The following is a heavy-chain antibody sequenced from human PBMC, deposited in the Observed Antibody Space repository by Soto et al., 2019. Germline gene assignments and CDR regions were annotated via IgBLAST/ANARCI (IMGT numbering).Heavy chain of an antibody. D-gene: IGHD3-22*01. CDR2: ISAYNGNT. Sequence: GASVKVSCKASGYTFTSYGISWVRQAPGQGLEWMGWISAYNGNTNYAQKLQGRVTMTTDTSTSTAYMELRSLRSDDTAVYYCARGWYDSSGYYLLPYFDYWGQGTLVTVSS. CDR3: ARGWYDSSGYYLLPYFDY. J-gene: IGHJ4*02. V-gene: IGHV1-18*01. CDR1: GYTFTSYG.